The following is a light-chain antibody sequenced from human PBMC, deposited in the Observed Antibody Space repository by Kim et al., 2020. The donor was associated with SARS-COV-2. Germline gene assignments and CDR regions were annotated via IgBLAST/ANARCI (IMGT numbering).Light chain of an antibody. CDR3: CSFAGPDIYV. J-gene: IGLJ1*01. CDR2: DVN. V-gene: IGLV2-11*01. Sequence: QSALTQPRSVSGSPGQSVTISCTGTSSDVGGYDHVSWYQHHPGKAPKLIIHDVNKGPSGVPDRFSGYKSGNTAFLIISGLQAEDEGDYYCCSFAGPDIYVFGSGTKVTVL. CDR1: SSDVGGYDH.